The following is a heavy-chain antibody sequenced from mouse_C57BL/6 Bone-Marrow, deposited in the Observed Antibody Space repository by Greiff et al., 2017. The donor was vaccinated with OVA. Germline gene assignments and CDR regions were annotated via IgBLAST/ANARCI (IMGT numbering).Heavy chain of an antibody. CDR1: GFNIKDDY. V-gene: IGHV14-4*01. CDR2: LDPENGDP. J-gene: IGHJ3*01. CDR3: TTAQGFAY. Sequence: EVQLQQSGAELVRPGASVKLSCTASGFNIKDDYMHWVKQRPEQGLEWIGWLDPENGDPEYASKFQGKATITADTSSNTAYLQLSSLTSEDTAVYYCTTAQGFAYWGQGTLVTVSA. D-gene: IGHD3-2*02.